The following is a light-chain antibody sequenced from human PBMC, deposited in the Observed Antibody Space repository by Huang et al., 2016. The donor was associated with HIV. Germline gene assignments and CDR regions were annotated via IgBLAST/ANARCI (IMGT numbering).Light chain of an antibody. CDR2: GAS. V-gene: IGKV3-20*01. J-gene: IGKJ1*01. CDR3: QQYVSSPRT. Sequence: EIVLTQSPGTLSLSPGERATLSCRASQTFSSSYLAWYQQKPGQAPRLLIYGASSRATGIPDRFSGSWSGTDFTLTISRLEPEDFAVYYCQQYVSSPRTFGQGTKVEIK. CDR1: QTFSSSY.